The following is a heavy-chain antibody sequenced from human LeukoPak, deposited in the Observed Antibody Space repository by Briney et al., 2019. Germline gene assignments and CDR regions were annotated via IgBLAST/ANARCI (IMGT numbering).Heavy chain of an antibody. V-gene: IGHV3-21*01. CDR3: ARYYYDSSGYYFPYYYYYYGMDV. CDR2: ISSSSSYI. Sequence: GGSLRLSCAASGFTFSSYSMNWVRQAPGKGLEWVSSISSSSSYIYYADSVKGRFTISRDNAKNSLYLQMNSLRAEDTAVYYCARYYYDSSGYYFPYYYYYYGMDVWGQGTTVTVSS. CDR1: GFTFSSYS. J-gene: IGHJ6*02. D-gene: IGHD3-22*01.